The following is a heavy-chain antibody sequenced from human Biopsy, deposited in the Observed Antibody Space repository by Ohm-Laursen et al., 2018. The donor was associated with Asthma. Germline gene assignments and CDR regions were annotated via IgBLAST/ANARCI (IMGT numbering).Heavy chain of an antibody. D-gene: IGHD3-22*01. Sequence: SLRLSCAASGFAVSRDPMFWVRQAPGKGLEWVSVIYSGATSHTADSVRGRFTISRDHSKNTLYLQMHSLRAEDTAVYYCARGDSSNWSHYYFDYWGQGTLVTVSS. V-gene: IGHV3-53*01. CDR3: ARGDSSNWSHYYFDY. J-gene: IGHJ4*02. CDR2: IYSGATS. CDR1: GFAVSRDP.